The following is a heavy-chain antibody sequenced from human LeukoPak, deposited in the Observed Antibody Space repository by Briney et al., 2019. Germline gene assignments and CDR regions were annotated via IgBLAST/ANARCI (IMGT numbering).Heavy chain of an antibody. CDR2: ISGNGDSR. Sequence: GGSLRLSCAASGFTFDAHAMHWVRQAPGKGLEWASGISGNGDSRGYADSVKGRFSISRDNAKNSLFLQMNSLRVEDTALHYCTKGSGSWVDYWGQGTLVTVSS. J-gene: IGHJ4*02. CDR3: TKGSGSWVDY. D-gene: IGHD2-15*01. V-gene: IGHV3-9*01. CDR1: GFTFDAHA.